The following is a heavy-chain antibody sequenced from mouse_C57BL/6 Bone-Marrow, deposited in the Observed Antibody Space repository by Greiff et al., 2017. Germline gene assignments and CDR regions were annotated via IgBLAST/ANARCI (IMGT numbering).Heavy chain of an antibody. CDR3: ARAREITTVVATGYFDV. CDR2: ISDGGSYT. Sequence: EVKLMESGGGLVKPGGSLKLSCAASGFTFSSYAMSWVRQTPEKRLEWVATISDGGSYTYYPDNVKGRFTISRDNAKNNLYLQMSHLKSEDTAMYYCARAREITTVVATGYFDVWGTGTTVTVSS. D-gene: IGHD1-1*01. CDR1: GFTFSSYA. V-gene: IGHV5-4*03. J-gene: IGHJ1*03.